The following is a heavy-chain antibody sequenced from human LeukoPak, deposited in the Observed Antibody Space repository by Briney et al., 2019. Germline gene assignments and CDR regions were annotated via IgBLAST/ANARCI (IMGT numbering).Heavy chain of an antibody. V-gene: IGHV3-48*03. Sequence: PGGSLRLSCAASGFTFSSYEMNWVRQAPGKGLEWVPYISSSGSTIYYADSVKGRFTISRDNAKNSLYLQMNSLRAEDTAVYYCARDEYSGYDNWFDPWGQGTLVTVSS. D-gene: IGHD5-12*01. J-gene: IGHJ5*02. CDR2: ISSSGSTI. CDR1: GFTFSSYE. CDR3: ARDEYSGYDNWFDP.